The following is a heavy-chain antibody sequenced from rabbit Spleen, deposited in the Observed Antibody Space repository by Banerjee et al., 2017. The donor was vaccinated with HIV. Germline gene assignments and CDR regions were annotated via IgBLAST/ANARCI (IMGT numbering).Heavy chain of an antibody. J-gene: IGHJ4*01. Sequence: QEQLKETGGGLVQPGGSLTLSCKASGFDFTSDYMTWVRQAPGKGLEWIACIYSATIPNLYYASWAKGRFTISKISSTTVTLQVTSLTAADTATYFCMRDRDGGVGDHFALWGPGTLVTVS. CDR2: IYSATIPNL. CDR3: MRDRDGGVGDHFAL. V-gene: IGHV1S45*01. CDR1: GFDFTSDYM. D-gene: IGHD5-1*01.